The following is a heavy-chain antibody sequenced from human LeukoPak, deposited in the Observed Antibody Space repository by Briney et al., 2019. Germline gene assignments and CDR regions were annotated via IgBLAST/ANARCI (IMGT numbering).Heavy chain of an antibody. V-gene: IGHV3-15*01. CDR1: GFTFSNAW. D-gene: IGHD3-10*01. Sequence: PGGSLRLSCEAAGFTFSNAWMSWLRQAPGKGLEWVGRTRSKIDGLTTDYAAPVKGRFTISRDDSKNTVFLQMNSLKPEDTAEYYCTTGSPHYGSGSFYPYWGQGTLVTVSS. CDR3: TTGSPHYGSGSFYPY. CDR2: TRSKIDGLTT. J-gene: IGHJ4*02.